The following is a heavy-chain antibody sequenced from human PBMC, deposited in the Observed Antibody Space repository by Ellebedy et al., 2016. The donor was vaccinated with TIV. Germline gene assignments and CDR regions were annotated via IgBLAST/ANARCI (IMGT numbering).Heavy chain of an antibody. V-gene: IGHV4-39*01. J-gene: IGHJ5*02. Sequence: SETLSLXXSVSGGSISGSTSYWGWIRQPPGKGLEWIGNIYYTGSTYYNPSLRSRVTMSVDTSQNQFSLRLSSVTAADTAVYYCARHMDSTHSSDLFNPWGQGTLVTVSS. CDR3: ARHMDSTHSSDLFNP. CDR1: GGSISGSTSY. D-gene: IGHD3-22*01. CDR2: IYYTGST.